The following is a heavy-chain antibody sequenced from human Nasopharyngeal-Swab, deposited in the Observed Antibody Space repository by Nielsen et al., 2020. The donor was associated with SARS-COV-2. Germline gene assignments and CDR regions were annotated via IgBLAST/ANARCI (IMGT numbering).Heavy chain of an antibody. CDR2: IYYTGST. CDR1: GDSISRYY. D-gene: IGHD6-19*01. Sequence: SETLSLTCTVSGDSISRYYWSWFRQPPGKGLEWIGYIYYTGSTYYNPSLKSRVTISVDTSKNQFSLKLSSVTAADTAVYYCARGGAVAGGFDYWGQGTLVTVSS. V-gene: IGHV4-59*12. CDR3: ARGGAVAGGFDY. J-gene: IGHJ4*02.